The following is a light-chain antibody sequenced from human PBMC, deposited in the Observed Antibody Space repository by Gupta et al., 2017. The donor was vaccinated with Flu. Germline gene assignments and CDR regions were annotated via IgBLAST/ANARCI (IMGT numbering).Light chain of an antibody. CDR2: QDS. Sequence: PGQTASITCSGDKLGDKYACWYQQKPGQSPVLVIYQDSKRPSGIPERFSGSNSGNTATLTISGTQAMDEADYYCQAWDSSSYYVFGTGTKVTVL. V-gene: IGLV3-1*01. CDR1: KLGDKY. CDR3: QAWDSSSYYV. J-gene: IGLJ1*01.